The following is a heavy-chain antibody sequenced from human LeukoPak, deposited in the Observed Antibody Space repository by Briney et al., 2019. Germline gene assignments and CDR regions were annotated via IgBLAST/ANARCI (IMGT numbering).Heavy chain of an antibody. Sequence: PSETLSLTCTVSGDSISSGGYYWSWIGQHPGKGLEWIGYIYYSGSTYYNPSLKSRVTISVDTSKNQFSLKLSSVTAADTAVYYCARGSLIAAATETFDYWGQGTLVTVSS. D-gene: IGHD6-13*01. J-gene: IGHJ4*02. CDR2: IYYSGST. CDR3: ARGSLIAAATETFDY. CDR1: GDSISSGGYY. V-gene: IGHV4-31*03.